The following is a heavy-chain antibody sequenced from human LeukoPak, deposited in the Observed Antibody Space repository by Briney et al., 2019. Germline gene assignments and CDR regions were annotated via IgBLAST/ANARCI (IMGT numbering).Heavy chain of an antibody. Sequence: GRSLRLSCAASGFTFSSYGMHWVRQAPGKGLEWVAVISYDGSNKYYADSVKGRFTISRDNSKNTLYLQMNSLRAEDTAVYYCAKMYYYDSSGYYPFDYWGQGTLVTVSS. CDR1: GFTFSSYG. V-gene: IGHV3-30*18. D-gene: IGHD3-22*01. CDR2: ISYDGSNK. J-gene: IGHJ4*02. CDR3: AKMYYYDSSGYYPFDY.